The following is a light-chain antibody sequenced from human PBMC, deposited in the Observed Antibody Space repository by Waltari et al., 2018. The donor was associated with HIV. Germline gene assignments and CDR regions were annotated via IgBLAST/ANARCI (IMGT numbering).Light chain of an antibody. CDR2: SNN. Sequence: QSVLTQPPSASGTPGQRVTISCSGSSSNIGSNTANWYQQLPGPAPKLLSYSNNQRPSGVPDRCSGSKSGTSASLAISGLQSEDEADYYCAAWDDSLNGYVFGTGTKVTVL. V-gene: IGLV1-44*01. J-gene: IGLJ1*01. CDR1: SSNIGSNT. CDR3: AAWDDSLNGYV.